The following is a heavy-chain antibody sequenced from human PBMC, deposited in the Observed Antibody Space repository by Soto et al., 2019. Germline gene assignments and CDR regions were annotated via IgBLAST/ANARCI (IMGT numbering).Heavy chain of an antibody. CDR1: GYTFTSYG. Sequence: ASVKVSCKASGYTFTSYGISWVRQAPGQGLEWMGWISAYNGNTNYAQKLQGRVTMTTDTSKSTAYMELRSLRSDDTAVYYCARGSSSTPLGYYYMDVWGKGTTVTVSS. CDR3: ARGSSSTPLGYYYMDV. CDR2: ISAYNGNT. D-gene: IGHD6-13*01. V-gene: IGHV1-18*01. J-gene: IGHJ6*03.